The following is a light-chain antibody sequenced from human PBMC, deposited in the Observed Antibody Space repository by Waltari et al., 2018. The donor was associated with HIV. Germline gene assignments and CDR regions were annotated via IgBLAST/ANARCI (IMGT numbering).Light chain of an antibody. CDR3: MQGTHWPWT. Sequence: DVVMTQSPLSLPVTLGQPASISCRSRQSLVYSDGNTYLNWFQQMPGQSPRRLIYKVSNRDSGVPDRVSGRGSGTDFTLKISRVEAEDVGVYYCMQGTHWPWTFGQGTKVEIK. J-gene: IGKJ1*01. CDR1: QSLVYSDGNTY. V-gene: IGKV2-30*01. CDR2: KVS.